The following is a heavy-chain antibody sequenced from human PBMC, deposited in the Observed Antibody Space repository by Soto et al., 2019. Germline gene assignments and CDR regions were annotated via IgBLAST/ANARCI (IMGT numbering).Heavy chain of an antibody. J-gene: IGHJ5*02. CDR1: GYTFTSYG. CDR3: ARDEVPYYDFWSGYRYNWFDP. V-gene: IGHV1-18*01. D-gene: IGHD3-3*01. CDR2: ISAYNGNT. Sequence: ASVKVSCKASGYTFTSYGISWVRQAPGQGLEWMGWISAYNGNTNYAQKLQGRVTMTTDTSTSTAYMELRSLRSDDTAVYYCARDEVPYYDFWSGYRYNWFDPWGQGTLVTVSS.